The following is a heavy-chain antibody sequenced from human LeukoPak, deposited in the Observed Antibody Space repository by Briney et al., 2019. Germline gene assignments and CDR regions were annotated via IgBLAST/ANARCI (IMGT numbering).Heavy chain of an antibody. CDR2: IRYDGSNK. Sequence: PGGSLRLSCAASGFTFSSYGMHWVRQAPGKGLEWVAFIRYDGSNKYYADSVKGRFTISRDNSKNTLYLQMNSLRAEDTALYYCAKGVTRGIAVAGNAFDIWGQGTMVTVSS. J-gene: IGHJ3*02. V-gene: IGHV3-30*02. CDR1: GFTFSSYG. D-gene: IGHD6-19*01. CDR3: AKGVTRGIAVAGNAFDI.